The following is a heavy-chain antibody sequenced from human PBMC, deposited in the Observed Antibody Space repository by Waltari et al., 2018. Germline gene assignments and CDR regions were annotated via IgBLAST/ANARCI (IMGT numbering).Heavy chain of an antibody. CDR1: GFTFSNYA. D-gene: IGHD2-15*01. J-gene: IGHJ4*02. CDR2: ISGGGGSP. CDR3: AKDLGYCSGGSCYWDY. Sequence: VQLLESGGGLVQPGGSLRLSCAASGFTFSNYAMNWVGQAPGKGLGGASHISGGGGSPHYADSVNGRFTISRDNSKNTLYLQMNSLRGEDTAVYYCAKDLGYCSGGSCYWDYWGQGTLVTVSS. V-gene: IGHV3-23*01.